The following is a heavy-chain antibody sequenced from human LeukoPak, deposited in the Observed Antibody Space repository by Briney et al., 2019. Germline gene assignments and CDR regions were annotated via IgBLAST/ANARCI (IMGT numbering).Heavy chain of an antibody. J-gene: IGHJ4*02. CDR2: IYSDGST. Sequence: GGSLRLSCAASGFTVSSNYMSWVRQAPGKGLEWVSVIYSDGSTYYADSVKGRFTISRDNSKNTLYLQMNSLRAEDTAVYYCARLTTYYYGSGIHYWGQGTLVTVSS. CDR3: ARLTTYYYGSGIHY. CDR1: GFTVSSNY. D-gene: IGHD3-10*01. V-gene: IGHV3-53*01.